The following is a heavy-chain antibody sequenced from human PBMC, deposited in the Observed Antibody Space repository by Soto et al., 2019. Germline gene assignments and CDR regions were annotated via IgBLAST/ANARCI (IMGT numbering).Heavy chain of an antibody. CDR2: ISGSGGST. CDR1: GFTFSSYA. J-gene: IGHJ4*02. Sequence: EVQLLESGGGLVQPGGSLRLSCAASGFTFSSYAMSWVRQAPGKGLEWVSAISGSGGSTYYADSVKGRFTISRDNSKNTLYLQMNSLRAEDTAVYYCASPSSAGGAYAVQYSVFDYWGQGTLVTVSS. D-gene: IGHD4-17*01. V-gene: IGHV3-23*01. CDR3: ASPSSAGGAYAVQYSVFDY.